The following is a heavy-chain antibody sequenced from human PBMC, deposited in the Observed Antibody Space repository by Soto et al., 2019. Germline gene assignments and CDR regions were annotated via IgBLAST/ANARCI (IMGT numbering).Heavy chain of an antibody. CDR3: ASGLRCPEDY. CDR1: GFSFSSSW. V-gene: IGHV3-74*01. Sequence: EVQLVEAGGGLVQTGGSLRLSCSVSGFSFSSSWMHWVRQAPGKGLVWVSLIKSDGTFTTYADSVKGRFTISRDNAKNTLYLHMYSLRADDTAVYYCASGLRCPEDYWGQGTLVTVSS. J-gene: IGHJ4*02. D-gene: IGHD4-17*01. CDR2: IKSDGTFT.